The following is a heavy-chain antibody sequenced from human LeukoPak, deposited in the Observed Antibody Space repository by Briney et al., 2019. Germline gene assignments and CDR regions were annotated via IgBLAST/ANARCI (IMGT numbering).Heavy chain of an antibody. V-gene: IGHV3-33*01. CDR3: ARDRGYEGALDI. CDR2: IWDDGDNK. J-gene: IGHJ3*02. Sequence: GGSLRLSCEASGFTVSSYAMNWVRQAPGKGLEWVAVIWDDGDNKYYADSVKGRFTISRDNSKNTLYLQMNSLRAEDTAVYYCARDRGYEGALDIWGQGTMVTVSS. D-gene: IGHD5-12*01. CDR1: GFTVSSYA.